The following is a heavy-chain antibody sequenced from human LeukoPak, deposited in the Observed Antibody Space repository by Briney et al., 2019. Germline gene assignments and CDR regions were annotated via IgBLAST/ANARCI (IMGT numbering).Heavy chain of an antibody. CDR3: ARTSRDYYGSFDY. J-gene: IGHJ4*02. Sequence: SETLSLTCTVSGGSISSYYWSWIRQPPGKGLEWIGYIYYSGSTNYNPSLKSRVTISVDTSKNQFSLKLSSVTAADTAVYYRARTSRDYYGSFDYWGQGTLVTVSS. CDR1: GGSISSYY. D-gene: IGHD3-10*01. V-gene: IGHV4-59*01. CDR2: IYYSGST.